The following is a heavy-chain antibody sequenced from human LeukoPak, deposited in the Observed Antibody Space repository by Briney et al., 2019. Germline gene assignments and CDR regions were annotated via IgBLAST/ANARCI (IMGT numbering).Heavy chain of an antibody. Sequence: HPGGSLRLSCAASGFTFSSYAMSWVRQAPGKGLEWVAAISGSGGSTYYADSVKGRFTISRDNSKNTLYLQMNSLRAEDTAVYYCAEGETTVALYFDYWGQGTLVTVSS. V-gene: IGHV3-23*01. D-gene: IGHD4-11*01. CDR2: ISGSGGST. CDR1: GFTFSSYA. CDR3: AEGETTVALYFDY. J-gene: IGHJ4*02.